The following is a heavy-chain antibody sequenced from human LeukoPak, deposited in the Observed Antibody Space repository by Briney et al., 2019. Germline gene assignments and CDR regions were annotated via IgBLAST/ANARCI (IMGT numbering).Heavy chain of an antibody. V-gene: IGHV4-34*01. CDR3: ARGVSRYSSSWYRDY. CDR1: GGSFSGYY. D-gene: IGHD6-13*01. CDR2: INHSGST. J-gene: IGHJ4*02. Sequence: KPSETLSLTCAVYGGSFSGYYWSWIRQPPGKGLEWIGEINHSGSTNYNPSLKSRVTISVDTSKNQFSLKLSSVTAADTAVYYCARGVSRYSSSWYRDYWGQGTLVTVSS.